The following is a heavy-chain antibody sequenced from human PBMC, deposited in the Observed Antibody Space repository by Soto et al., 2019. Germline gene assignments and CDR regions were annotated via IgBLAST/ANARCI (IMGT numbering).Heavy chain of an antibody. D-gene: IGHD5-18*01. Sequence: GGSLRRSCAASGFTCSSYGVHWVRQAPGKGLEWVGVIWYDGSNKYYADSVKGRFTISRDNSKNTLYLQMNSLRAEDTAVYYSAKDTADYYYYGMDALGQGTTVT. CDR1: GFTCSSYG. J-gene: IGHJ6*01. CDR3: AKDTADYYYYGMDA. CDR2: IWYDGSNK. V-gene: IGHV3-33*06.